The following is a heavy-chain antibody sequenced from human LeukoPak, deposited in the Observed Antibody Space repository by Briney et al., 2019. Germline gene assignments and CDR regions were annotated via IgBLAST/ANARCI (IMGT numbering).Heavy chain of an antibody. CDR1: GFTFSSYA. CDR2: ISYDGSNK. V-gene: IGHV3-30-3*01. J-gene: IGHJ5*02. CDR3: AREGYYYDSSGYYYGWFDP. D-gene: IGHD3-22*01. Sequence: GGSLRLSCAASGFTFSSYAMHWVRQAPGKGLEWVAVISYDGSNKYYADSVKGRFTISRDNSKNTLYLQMNSLRAEDTAVYYCAREGYYYDSSGYYYGWFDPWGQGTLVTVSS.